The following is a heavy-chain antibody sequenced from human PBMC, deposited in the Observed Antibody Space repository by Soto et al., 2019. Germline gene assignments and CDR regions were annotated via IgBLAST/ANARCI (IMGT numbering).Heavy chain of an antibody. CDR3: ARVLTGTSLFDY. D-gene: IGHD7-27*01. CDR1: GGSIISDY. V-gene: IGHV4-59*01. Sequence: VQLQESGPGLVKPSETLSLTCTVSGGSIISDYWSWLRQPPGKGLEWIGYISYSGSTNYNPSLKSLVTISVDTSKNQFSLNLSSVTAADTAVYYCARVLTGTSLFDYWGQGTLVIVSS. CDR2: ISYSGST. J-gene: IGHJ4*02.